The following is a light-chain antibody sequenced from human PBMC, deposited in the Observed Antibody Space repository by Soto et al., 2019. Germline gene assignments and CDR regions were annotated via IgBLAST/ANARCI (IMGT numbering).Light chain of an antibody. CDR1: QSLLHNNGKTY. Sequence: DIVVTQTPLSSPVTLGQPASISCRSSQSLLHNNGKTYLNWFRQRPGQPPRLLIYEVSNRFSGVLDRFSGSGAGTHCTLRISRVEAEDVGFYYCMQATDFPWTFGQGTKVDFK. CDR2: EVS. J-gene: IGKJ1*01. CDR3: MQATDFPWT. V-gene: IGKV2-24*01.